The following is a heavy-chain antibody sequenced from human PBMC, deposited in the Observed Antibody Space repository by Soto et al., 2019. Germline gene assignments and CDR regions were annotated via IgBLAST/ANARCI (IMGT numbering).Heavy chain of an antibody. CDR2: MNPNSGNT. V-gene: IGHV1-8*01. J-gene: IGHJ6*03. Sequence: QVQLVQSGAEVKKPGASVKVSCKASGYTFTSYDINWVRQATGQGLEWMGWMNPNSGNTGYAQKFQGRVTMTRNTSISTAYMELSSLRSEDTAVYYCASRFLGCRDYYYYMDVWGKGTTVTVSS. CDR1: GYTFTSYD. D-gene: IGHD3-10*01. CDR3: ASRFLGCRDYYYYMDV.